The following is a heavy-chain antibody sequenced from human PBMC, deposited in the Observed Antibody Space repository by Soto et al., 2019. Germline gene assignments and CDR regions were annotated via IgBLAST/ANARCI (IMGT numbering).Heavy chain of an antibody. CDR3: ARGLFTMVRGVIITEDAFDI. Sequence: GGSLRLSCAASGFTFTTSAIHWVRQASGKGLEWVGRIRTKANNYVTTYAASVKGRFTFSRDDSKNTAYLQMNSLKTEDTAVYYCARGLFTMVRGVIITEDAFDIWGQGTMVTVSS. J-gene: IGHJ3*02. CDR1: GFTFTTSA. V-gene: IGHV3-73*01. D-gene: IGHD3-10*01. CDR2: IRTKANNYVT.